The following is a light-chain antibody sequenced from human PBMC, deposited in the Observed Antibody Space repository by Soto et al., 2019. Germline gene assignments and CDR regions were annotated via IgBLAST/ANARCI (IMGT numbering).Light chain of an antibody. J-gene: IGKJ2*01. CDR3: QQSYSTPHT. Sequence: DIQMTQSPSSLSASVGDRVTITCRASQRISTYLNWYQQKPGKAPNLLIYAASSLQSGVPSRFSGSGSGTDFTLTISSLQPEDFAPYYCQQSYSTPHTFGQGTKLEIK. V-gene: IGKV1-39*01. CDR1: QRISTY. CDR2: AAS.